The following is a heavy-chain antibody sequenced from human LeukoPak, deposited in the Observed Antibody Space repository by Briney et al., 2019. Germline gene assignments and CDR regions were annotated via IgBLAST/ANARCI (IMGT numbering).Heavy chain of an antibody. CDR3: AKDRCSGGSCYSYFDY. D-gene: IGHD2-15*01. CDR1: GFIFSSYS. CDR2: ISSSSSYI. V-gene: IGHV3-21*01. J-gene: IGHJ4*02. Sequence: GGSLRLSCAASGFIFSSYSMNWVRQAPGKGLEWVSSISSSSSYIYYADSVKGRFTISRDNAKNSLYLQMNSLRAEDTAVYYCAKDRCSGGSCYSYFDYWGQGTLVTVSS.